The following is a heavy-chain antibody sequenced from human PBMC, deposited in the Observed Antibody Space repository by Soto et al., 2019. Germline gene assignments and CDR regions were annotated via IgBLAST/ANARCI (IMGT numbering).Heavy chain of an antibody. D-gene: IGHD2-2*01. CDR2: INHSGST. Sequence: SETLSLTCAVYGGSFSGYYWSWIRQPPGKGLEWIGEINHSGSTNYNPSLKSRVTISVDTSKNQFSLKLSSVTAADTAVYYCASTYPNSKCRSTSCYSYYFDYWGQGTRVTVSS. CDR1: GGSFSGYY. CDR3: ASTYPNSKCRSTSCYSYYFDY. J-gene: IGHJ4*02. V-gene: IGHV4-34*01.